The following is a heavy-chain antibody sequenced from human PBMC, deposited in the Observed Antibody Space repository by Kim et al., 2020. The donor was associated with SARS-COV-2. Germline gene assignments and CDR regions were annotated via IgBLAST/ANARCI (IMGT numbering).Heavy chain of an antibody. Sequence: YNPSLKSRVTISVDTSKNQFSLKLSSVTAADTAVYYCARASTVTINWFDPWGQGTLVTVSS. J-gene: IGHJ5*02. CDR3: ARASTVTINWFDP. V-gene: IGHV4-39*01. D-gene: IGHD4-17*01.